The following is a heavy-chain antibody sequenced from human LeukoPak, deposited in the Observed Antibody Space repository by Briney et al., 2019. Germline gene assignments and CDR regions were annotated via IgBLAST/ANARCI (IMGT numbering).Heavy chain of an antibody. J-gene: IGHJ4*02. D-gene: IGHD1-14*01. CDR1: GGSFSGYY. CDR2: INHSGST. Sequence: PSETLSLTCAVYGGSFSGYYWSWIRQPPGKGLGWIGEINHSGSTNYNPSLKSRVTISVDTSKNQFSLKLSSVTAADTAVYYCARYSVTRTIDYWGQGTLVTVSS. CDR3: ARYSVTRTIDY. V-gene: IGHV4-34*01.